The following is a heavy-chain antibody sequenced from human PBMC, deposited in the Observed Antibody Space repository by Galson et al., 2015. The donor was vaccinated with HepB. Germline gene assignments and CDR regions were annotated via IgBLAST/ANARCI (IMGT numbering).Heavy chain of an antibody. CDR3: ARDSSEQETGHAFDI. CDR1: GFTFSSYS. CDR2: ISSSSSYI. D-gene: IGHD1-14*01. Sequence: SLRLSCAASGFTFSSYSMNWVRQAPGKGLEWVSSISSSSSYIYYADSVKGRFTISRDNAKNSLYLQMNSLRAEDTAVYYCARDSSEQETGHAFDIWGQGTMVTVSS. V-gene: IGHV3-21*01. J-gene: IGHJ3*02.